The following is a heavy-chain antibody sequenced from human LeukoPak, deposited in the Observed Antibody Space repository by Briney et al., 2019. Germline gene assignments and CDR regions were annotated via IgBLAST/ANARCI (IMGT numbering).Heavy chain of an antibody. J-gene: IGHJ3*02. CDR1: GGSISSYY. CDR3: ARDRDGYSYDHAFDI. D-gene: IGHD5-24*01. Sequence: SETLSLTCTVSGGSISSYYWSWIRQPPGKGLEWIGYIYYSGSTNYNPSLKSRVTISVDTSKNQFSLKLSSVTAADTAVYYCARDRDGYSYDHAFDIWGQGTMVTVSS. CDR2: IYYSGST. V-gene: IGHV4-59*01.